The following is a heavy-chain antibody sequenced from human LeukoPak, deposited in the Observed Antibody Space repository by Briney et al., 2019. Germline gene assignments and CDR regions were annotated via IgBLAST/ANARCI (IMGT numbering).Heavy chain of an antibody. Sequence: SVKVSCKASGGTFSSCAISWVRQAPGQGLEWMGGIIPIFGTANYAQKFQGRVTITTDESTSTAYMELSSLRSEDTAVYYCARDHGSCSSTSCYRPHNWFDPWGQGALVTVSS. CDR2: IIPIFGTA. D-gene: IGHD2-2*01. J-gene: IGHJ5*02. CDR1: GGTFSSCA. CDR3: ARDHGSCSSTSCYRPHNWFDP. V-gene: IGHV1-69*05.